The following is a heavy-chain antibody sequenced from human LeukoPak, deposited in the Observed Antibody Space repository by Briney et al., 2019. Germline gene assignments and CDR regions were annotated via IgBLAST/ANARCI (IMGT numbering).Heavy chain of an antibody. CDR3: ARPYSSGWYRYFQH. Sequence: SETLSLTCAVYGGSFSGYYWSWIRQPPGKGLEWIGEINHSGSTNYNPSLKSRVTISVDTSKNQFSLKLSSVTAADTAVYYCARPYSSGWYRYFQHWGQSTLVTVSS. D-gene: IGHD6-19*01. CDR2: INHSGST. V-gene: IGHV4-34*01. J-gene: IGHJ1*01. CDR1: GGSFSGYY.